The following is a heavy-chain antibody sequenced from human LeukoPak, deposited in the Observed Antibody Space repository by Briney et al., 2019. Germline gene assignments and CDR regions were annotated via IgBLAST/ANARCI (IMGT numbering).Heavy chain of an antibody. CDR3: ASLSLGEGSIFGVVTDYYYYMDV. V-gene: IGHV1-69*06. J-gene: IGHJ6*03. CDR2: IIPIFGTA. CDR1: GGTFSSYA. D-gene: IGHD3-3*01. Sequence: ASVKVSCKASGGTFSSYAISWVRQAPGQGLEWMGRIIPIFGTANYAQKFQGRVTITADKSTSTAYMELSSLRSEDTAVYYCASLSLGEGSIFGVVTDYYYYMDVWGKGTTVTVSS.